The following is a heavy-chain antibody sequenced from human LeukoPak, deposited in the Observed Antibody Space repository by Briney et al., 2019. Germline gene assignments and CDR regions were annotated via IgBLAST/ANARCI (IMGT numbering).Heavy chain of an antibody. D-gene: IGHD6-19*01. CDR3: ASDTSEVFQWLVFDQ. CDR2: ISGDSGQI. J-gene: IGHJ4*02. Sequence: GGSLRLSCAASGFVFDAFSMNWVRQAPGKGLEWVASISGDSGQIFNADSVRGRFTISRDNAENSVYLEMQSLTVEDTAVYYCASDTSEVFQWLVFDQWGQGVLVTVSS. CDR1: GFVFDAFS. V-gene: IGHV3-21*06.